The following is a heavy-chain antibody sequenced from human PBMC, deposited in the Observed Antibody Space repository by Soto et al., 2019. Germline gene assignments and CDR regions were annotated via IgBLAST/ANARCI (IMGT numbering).Heavy chain of an antibody. CDR1: GYSFTSYW. J-gene: IGHJ6*02. CDR2: IYPGDSDT. CDR3: ASLGSYGSGSHYYYYGMDV. Sequence: GESLKISCKDSGYSFTSYWIGWVRQMPGKGLEWMGIIYPGDSDTRYSPSFQGQVTISADKSISTAYLQWSSLKASDTAMYYCASLGSYGSGSHYYYYGMDVWGQGTTVTVSS. V-gene: IGHV5-51*01. D-gene: IGHD3-10*01.